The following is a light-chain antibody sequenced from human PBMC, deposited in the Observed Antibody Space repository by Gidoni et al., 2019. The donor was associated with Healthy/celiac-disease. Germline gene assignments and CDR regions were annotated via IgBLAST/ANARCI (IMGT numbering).Light chain of an antibody. J-gene: IGKJ3*01. CDR3: RQYDNPCVT. CDR2: DAS. Sequence: DIQMTQSPSSLSASAGDRVTITCQASQDINNYLNWYQQKPGKAPKLLLYDASNLETGVPSRFSGSGSGTDFTFTISSLQPEDIATYYCRQYDNPCVTFGPGTKVDIK. V-gene: IGKV1-33*01. CDR1: QDINNY.